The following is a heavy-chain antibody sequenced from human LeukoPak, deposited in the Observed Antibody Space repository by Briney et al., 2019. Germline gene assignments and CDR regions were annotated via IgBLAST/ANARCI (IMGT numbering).Heavy chain of an antibody. CDR1: GGTFSSYA. V-gene: IGHV1-69*13. CDR2: IIPIFGTA. J-gene: IGHJ4*02. Sequence: GASVKVSCKASGGTFSSYAISWVRQAPGQGLEWMGGIIPIFGTANYAQKFQGRVTITADESTSTAYMELSSLRSEDTAVYYCARDFPESKYYYDSSGYSPFDYWGQGTLVTVSS. CDR3: ARDFPESKYYYDSSGYSPFDY. D-gene: IGHD3-22*01.